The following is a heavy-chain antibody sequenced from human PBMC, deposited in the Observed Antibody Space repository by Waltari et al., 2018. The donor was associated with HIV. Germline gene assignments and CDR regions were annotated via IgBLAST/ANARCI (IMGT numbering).Heavy chain of an antibody. CDR3: ARGGASTTPRDYNYYGLEV. CDR1: GSTFTDNY. V-gene: IGHV1-2*02. Sequence: QVELVQSGAEVKKPGASVKVSCKASGSTFTDNYIHWVRQAPGHGLEWMGWINPKSGGTKHAQKFQGRVTMTRDTSMSTVYMEVSRLTSDDTAVYYCARGGASTTPRDYNYYGLEVWGQGTTVTVSS. J-gene: IGHJ6*02. D-gene: IGHD2-2*01. CDR2: INPKSGGT.